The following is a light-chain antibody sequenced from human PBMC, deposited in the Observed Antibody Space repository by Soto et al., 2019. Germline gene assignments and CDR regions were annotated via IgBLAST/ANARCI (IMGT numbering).Light chain of an antibody. CDR3: SSYSSGTTPNV. Sequence: QSALTQPASVSGSPGQSITISCTGTSSDVGGYNSVSWYQQYPGKAPKLIIYAVSNRPSGVSLRFSGSKSGNTASLTISGLQAEDEADYYCSSYSSGTTPNVFAPGTKVTVL. CDR1: SSDVGGYNS. J-gene: IGLJ1*01. V-gene: IGLV2-14*01. CDR2: AVS.